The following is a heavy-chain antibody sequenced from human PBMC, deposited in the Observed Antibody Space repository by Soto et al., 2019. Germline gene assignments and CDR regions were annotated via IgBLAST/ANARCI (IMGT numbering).Heavy chain of an antibody. CDR2: ISYDGINK. D-gene: IGHD1-1*01. V-gene: IGHV3-30*18. CDR3: AKSMYSWNDGFFDY. CDR1: GFTFSSYG. Sequence: QVQLVESGGGVVQPGRSLRLSCAASGFTFSSYGMHWVRQAPGKGLEWVEIISYDGINKYYANSVKGRFTISRDNSKNTLYLQMNSLRAEDTAVYYCAKSMYSWNDGFFDYWGQGTLVTVSS. J-gene: IGHJ4*02.